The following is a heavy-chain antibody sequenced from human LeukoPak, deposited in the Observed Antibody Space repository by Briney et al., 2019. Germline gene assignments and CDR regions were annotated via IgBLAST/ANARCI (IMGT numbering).Heavy chain of an antibody. Sequence: GGSLRLSCAASGFTFTSYSMNWVRQAPGKGLEWVSYISSSSNSIYYADSVKGRFTISRDNSKNTLYLQMNSLRAEDTAVYYCAKVGAAAGTRYFDYWGQGTLVTVSS. J-gene: IGHJ4*02. V-gene: IGHV3-48*01. CDR2: ISSSSNSI. D-gene: IGHD6-13*01. CDR1: GFTFTSYS. CDR3: AKVGAAAGTRYFDY.